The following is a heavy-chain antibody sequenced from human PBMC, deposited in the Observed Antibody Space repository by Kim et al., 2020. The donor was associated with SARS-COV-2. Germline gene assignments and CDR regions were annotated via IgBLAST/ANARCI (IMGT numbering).Heavy chain of an antibody. CDR2: IYNSGST. D-gene: IGHD3-3*01. Sequence: SETLSLTCTVSGGSVSSVDYSWSWLRQPPGKGLEWIGYIYNSGSTKYNPSLKSRVTISVDTSRNQFSLRLTSVTAADTAVYYCARGVFGVVIIPYYFYYMDVWAKGTAVTVSS. CDR3: ARGVFGVVIIPYYFYYMDV. V-gene: IGHV4-61*08. CDR1: GGSVSSVDYS. J-gene: IGHJ6*03.